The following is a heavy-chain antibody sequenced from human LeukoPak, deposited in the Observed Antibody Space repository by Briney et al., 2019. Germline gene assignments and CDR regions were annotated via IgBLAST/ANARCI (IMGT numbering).Heavy chain of an antibody. V-gene: IGHV1-2*02. CDR3: AIPQKTIFGVVIPLGFDP. CDR1: GYTFTDYY. D-gene: IGHD3-3*01. Sequence: ASVKVSCKATGYTFTDYYMHWVRQAPGQGLEWMGWINPNSGGTNYAQKFQGRVTMTRDTSISTAYMELSRLRSDDTAVYYCAIPQKTIFGVVIPLGFDPWGQGTLVTVSS. J-gene: IGHJ5*02. CDR2: INPNSGGT.